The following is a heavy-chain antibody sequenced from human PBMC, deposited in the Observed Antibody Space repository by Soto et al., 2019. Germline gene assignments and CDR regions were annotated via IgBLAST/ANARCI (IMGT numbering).Heavy chain of an antibody. CDR3: ARIGVVVVPAAIYYYYGMDV. CDR1: GYSFTSYW. J-gene: IGHJ6*04. V-gene: IGHV5-51*01. Sequence: GESLKISCNGSGYSFTSYWIGWVRQMPGKGPEWMGIIYPGDSDTRYSPSFQGQVTISADKSISTAYLQWRSLKASDTAMYYCARIGVVVVPAAIYYYYGMDVWGKGTTVTVSS. CDR2: IYPGDSDT. D-gene: IGHD2-2*01.